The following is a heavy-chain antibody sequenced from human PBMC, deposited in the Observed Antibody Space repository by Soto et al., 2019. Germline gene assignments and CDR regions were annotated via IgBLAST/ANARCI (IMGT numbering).Heavy chain of an antibody. CDR1: GFTFSAYA. V-gene: IGHV3-30-3*01. Sequence: PGGPLRPSCVASGFTFSAYAMDWVRQDPGKGLEWVTVISRDGTNKCYADSMMGRFTISRDNSKNTLYLQMDSLTVEDTALYYCARDSSGWYKFDYWGQGTVVTVSS. J-gene: IGHJ4*02. CDR3: ARDSSGWYKFDY. D-gene: IGHD6-19*01. CDR2: ISRDGTNK.